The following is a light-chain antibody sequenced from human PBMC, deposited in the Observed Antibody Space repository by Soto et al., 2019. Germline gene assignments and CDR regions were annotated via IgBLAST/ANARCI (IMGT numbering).Light chain of an antibody. CDR1: QSVGNN. J-gene: IGKJ4*01. CDR3: QQYGGWPLT. V-gene: IGKV3-15*01. CDR2: ATS. Sequence: EIVLTQYPATLSVSPGDRATLSCRASQSVGNNFAWYQQKPGQAPRLLIVATSTRATGGPGRFSGSGSGTEFTLTISSLQSEDFAVYYCQQYGGWPLTFGGGAKVEIE.